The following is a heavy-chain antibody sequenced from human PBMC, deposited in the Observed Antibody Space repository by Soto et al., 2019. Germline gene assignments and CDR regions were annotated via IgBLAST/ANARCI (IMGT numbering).Heavy chain of an antibody. Sequence: EVQLVESGGGLVQPGGSLRLSCAASGFTFSDHYMDWVRQAPGKGLEWVGRITNKANSYTTEYAASVKGRFTISRDDSKTALYLQMNSLKTEDTAVYCCAREDGSGRGWFDPWGQGTLVIVSS. CDR2: ITNKANSYTT. V-gene: IGHV3-72*01. CDR1: GFTFSDHY. D-gene: IGHD3-10*01. J-gene: IGHJ5*02. CDR3: AREDGSGRGWFDP.